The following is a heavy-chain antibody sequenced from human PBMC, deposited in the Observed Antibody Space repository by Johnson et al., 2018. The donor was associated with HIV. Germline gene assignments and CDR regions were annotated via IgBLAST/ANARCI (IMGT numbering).Heavy chain of an antibody. V-gene: IGHV3-30-3*01. D-gene: IGHD6-19*01. CDR2: ISYDGSNK. Sequence: QLVESGGGLVRPGGSLRLSCAASGFTFSSYAMHWVRQAPGKGLEWVAVISYDGSNKYYADSVKGRFTISRDNSKNTLYLQMNSLRAEDTAVYYCARDWGLYSSGWYVDAFDIWGQGTMVTVSS. CDR1: GFTFSSYA. J-gene: IGHJ3*02. CDR3: ARDWGLYSSGWYVDAFDI.